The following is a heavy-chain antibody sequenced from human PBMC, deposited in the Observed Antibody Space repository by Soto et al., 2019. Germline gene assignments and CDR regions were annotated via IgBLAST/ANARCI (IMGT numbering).Heavy chain of an antibody. J-gene: IGHJ4*02. D-gene: IGHD3-22*01. V-gene: IGHV3-30-3*01. CDR1: GFTFSSYA. CDR2: ISYDGSNK. Sequence: QVQLVESGGGVVQPGRSLRLSCAASGFTFSSYAMHWVRQAPGKGLEWVAVISYDGSNKYYADSVKGRFTISRDNSKNTLYLQMNSLRAEDTAVYYCARDLDLVMNVPSLDYWGQGTLVTVSS. CDR3: ARDLDLVMNVPSLDY.